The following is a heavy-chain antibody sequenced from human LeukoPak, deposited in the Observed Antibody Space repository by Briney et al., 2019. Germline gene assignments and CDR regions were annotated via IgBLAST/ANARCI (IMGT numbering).Heavy chain of an antibody. Sequence: PSETLSLTCTVSGGSIDSYSWSWIRQPPRKGLEWIGYVFYSGNTNYNPSLKSRVTISVDTSMNQFSLNLTSVTAADTAVYYCARHSGTYYDFDYWGQGTLVTVSS. CDR3: ARHSGTYYDFDY. CDR1: GGSIDSYS. V-gene: IGHV4-59*08. J-gene: IGHJ4*02. CDR2: VFYSGNT. D-gene: IGHD1-26*01.